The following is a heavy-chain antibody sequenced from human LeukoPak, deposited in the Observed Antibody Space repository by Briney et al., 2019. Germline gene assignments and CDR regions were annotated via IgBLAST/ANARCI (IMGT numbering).Heavy chain of an antibody. D-gene: IGHD3-22*01. CDR2: IWYDGSNE. CDR1: GFIFSNYG. CDR3: ARDRGSGYAFDI. V-gene: IGHV3-33*01. Sequence: GGSLRLSCAASGFIFSNYGMHWVRQAPGKGLEWVALIWYDGSNEYYADSVKGRFTISRDSSKNTLYLQMNSPRAEDTAVYYCARDRGSGYAFDIWGQGTMVTVSS. J-gene: IGHJ3*02.